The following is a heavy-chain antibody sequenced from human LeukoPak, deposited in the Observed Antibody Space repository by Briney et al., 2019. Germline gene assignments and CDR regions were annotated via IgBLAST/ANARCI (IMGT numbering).Heavy chain of an antibody. CDR3: ANRGYYDNPWN. D-gene: IGHD3-22*01. CDR1: GFTFSSYA. CDR2: ISGSGGST. V-gene: IGHV3-23*01. Sequence: GGSLRLSCAASGFTFSSYAMSWVRQAPGKGLEWVSAISGSGGSTYYADSVKGRFTISRDSSKNTLYLQMNSLRAEDTAVYYCANRGYYDNPWNWGQGTLVTVSS. J-gene: IGHJ4*02.